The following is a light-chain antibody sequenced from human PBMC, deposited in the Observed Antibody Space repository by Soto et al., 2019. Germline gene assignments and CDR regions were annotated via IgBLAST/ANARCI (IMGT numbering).Light chain of an antibody. CDR3: LQYNSFPWT. V-gene: IGKV1-17*01. Sequence: DIQLTQSPSSLSASIGDRITITCRASQGIRSDLGWFQQKPGKAPERLISAASSLQSGVPSRFSGSGSGTEFTLTISRLQPEDFATYFCLQYNSFPWTFGQATKVDIK. CDR1: QGIRSD. J-gene: IGKJ1*01. CDR2: AAS.